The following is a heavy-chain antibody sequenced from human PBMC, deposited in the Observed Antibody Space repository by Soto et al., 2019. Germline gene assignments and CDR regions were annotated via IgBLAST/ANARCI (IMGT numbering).Heavy chain of an antibody. CDR1: GYTFTGYY. V-gene: IGHV1-2*04. CDR2: INPNSGGT. Sequence: ASVKVSCKASGYTFTGYYMHWVRQAPGQGLEWMGWINPNSGGTNYAQKFQGWVTMTRDTSISTAYMELSRLRSDDTAVYYCARGGAGAVAGPGDYWGQGTLVTVSS. D-gene: IGHD6-19*01. CDR3: ARGGAGAVAGPGDY. J-gene: IGHJ4*02.